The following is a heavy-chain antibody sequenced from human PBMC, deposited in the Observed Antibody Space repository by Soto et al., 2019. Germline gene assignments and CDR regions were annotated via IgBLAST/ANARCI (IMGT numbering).Heavy chain of an antibody. J-gene: IGHJ6*02. CDR1: GFTFSSYA. Sequence: PGGSLRLSCAASGFTFSSYAMHWVRQAPGKGLEWVAVISYDGSNKYYADSVKGRFTISRDNSKNTLYLQMNSLRAEDTAVYYCARESTSGYYYYGMDVWGQGTTVTVSS. CDR3: ARESTSGYYYYGMDV. V-gene: IGHV3-30-3*01. D-gene: IGHD2-2*01. CDR2: ISYDGSNK.